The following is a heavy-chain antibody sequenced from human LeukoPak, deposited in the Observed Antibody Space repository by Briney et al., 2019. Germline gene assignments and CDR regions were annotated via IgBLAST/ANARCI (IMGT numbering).Heavy chain of an antibody. Sequence: ASVKVSCKASGYVFTSYYIHWVRQAPGQGLEWMGWINPNSGGTKYAQKFQGRVTMSRDTSISTAYMEPSRLRSDDTAVYYCAKVGFNAWGQGALVTVSS. CDR1: GYVFTSYY. V-gene: IGHV1-2*02. J-gene: IGHJ5*02. CDR2: INPNSGGT. CDR3: AKVGFNA.